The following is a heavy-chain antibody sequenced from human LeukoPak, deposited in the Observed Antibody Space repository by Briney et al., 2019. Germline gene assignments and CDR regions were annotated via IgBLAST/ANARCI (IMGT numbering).Heavy chain of an antibody. Sequence: GGSLRLSCTGSGFTFGDHSMSWVRQAPGKGLDWIGFITSKPYGETSHYAASVSGRFTFSRDDSKSIAYLQMNSLKTEDTAVYYCVRHDGMVLPVWGQGTLVTVSS. D-gene: IGHD3-3*01. CDR1: GFTFGDHS. CDR3: VRHDGMVLPV. CDR2: ITSKPYGETS. V-gene: IGHV3-49*04. J-gene: IGHJ4*02.